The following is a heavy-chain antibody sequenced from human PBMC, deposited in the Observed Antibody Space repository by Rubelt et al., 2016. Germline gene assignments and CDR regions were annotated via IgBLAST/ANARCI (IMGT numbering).Heavy chain of an antibody. J-gene: IGHJ2*01. CDR1: GYTFTSYG. CDR2: FSAYNGNT. D-gene: IGHD6-6*01. V-gene: IGHV1-18*01. Sequence: QVQLVQSGAEVKKPGASVKVSCKASGYTFTSYGISWVRPAPGQGLEWMGWFSAYNGNTNYAQKLQGKVTMTTDTSTSAAQMEMSSLRSDDTAVYYCAKDRIRIAARQGWYFDLWGRGTLVTVSS. CDR3: AKDRIRIAARQGWYFDL.